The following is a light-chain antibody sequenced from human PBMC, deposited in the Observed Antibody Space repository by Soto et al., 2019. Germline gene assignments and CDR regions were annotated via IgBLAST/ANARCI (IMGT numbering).Light chain of an antibody. CDR2: GGS. CDR3: CSYAGASTYV. J-gene: IGLJ1*01. V-gene: IGLV2-23*01. Sequence: QSVLTQPASVSGSPGQSITISCTGTSSDVGIYNLVSWYQQHPGKAPKLMIYGGSKRPSGVSNRFSGSKSGNTASLTVSGLQADDEADYYCCSYAGASTYVFGSGTKVTVL. CDR1: SSDVGIYNL.